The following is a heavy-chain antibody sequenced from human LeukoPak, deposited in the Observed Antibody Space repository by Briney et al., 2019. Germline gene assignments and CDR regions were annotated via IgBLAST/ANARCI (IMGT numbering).Heavy chain of an antibody. Sequence: ASVTVSFKASGGTFSIYAISWVRQAPGQGLEWMGGIIPIFGTANYAQKFQGRVTITTDESTSTAYMELSSLRSEDTAVYYCARGSPVLAARPYYFDYWGQGTLVTVSS. V-gene: IGHV1-69*05. CDR3: ARGSPVLAARPYYFDY. CDR2: IIPIFGTA. D-gene: IGHD6-6*01. J-gene: IGHJ4*02. CDR1: GGTFSIYA.